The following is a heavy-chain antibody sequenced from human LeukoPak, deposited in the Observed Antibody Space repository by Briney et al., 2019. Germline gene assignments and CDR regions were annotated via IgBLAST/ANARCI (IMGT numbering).Heavy chain of an antibody. D-gene: IGHD4-23*01. CDR2: IYHSGST. Sequence: SETLSLTCTVSGGSISSGGYSWSWIRQPPGKGLEWIGYIYHSGSTYYNPSLKSRVTISVDRSKNQFSLKLSSVTAADTAVYYCARAYGGNFDYWGQGTLVTVSS. V-gene: IGHV4-30-2*01. J-gene: IGHJ4*02. CDR1: GGSISSGGYS. CDR3: ARAYGGNFDY.